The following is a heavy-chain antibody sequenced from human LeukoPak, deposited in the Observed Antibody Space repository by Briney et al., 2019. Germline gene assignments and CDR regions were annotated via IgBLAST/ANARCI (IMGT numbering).Heavy chain of an antibody. Sequence: KPSETLSLTCTVSGGSISSSSYYWGWIRQPPGKGLEWIGCIYYSGSTYYNQSLKSRVTISVDTSKNQFSLKLSSVTAADTAVYYCARLLDCSGGSCYSAGGYWGQGTLVTASS. CDR1: GGSISSSSYY. CDR3: ARLLDCSGGSCYSAGGY. D-gene: IGHD2-15*01. CDR2: IYYSGST. V-gene: IGHV4-39*01. J-gene: IGHJ4*02.